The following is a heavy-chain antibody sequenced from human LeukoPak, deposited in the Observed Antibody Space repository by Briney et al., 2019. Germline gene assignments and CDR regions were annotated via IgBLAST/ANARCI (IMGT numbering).Heavy chain of an antibody. CDR1: GYTFTSYG. CDR3: ARDGRSSFSAPVDY. CDR2: ISAYNGNT. D-gene: IGHD2-15*01. J-gene: IGHJ4*02. V-gene: IGHV1-18*01. Sequence: ASVKVSCKASGYTFTSYGISWVRQAPAQGLEWMGWISAYNGNTNYAQKLQGRVTMTTDTSTSTAYMELRSLRSDDTAVYYCARDGRSSFSAPVDYWGQGTLVTVSS.